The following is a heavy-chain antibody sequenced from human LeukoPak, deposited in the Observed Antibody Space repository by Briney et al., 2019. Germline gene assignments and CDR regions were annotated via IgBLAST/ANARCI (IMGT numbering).Heavy chain of an antibody. V-gene: IGHV1-69*13. Sequence: SVKVSCKASGGTFSSYAISWVRQAPGQGLEWMGGIIPIFGTANYAQKFQGRVTITADESTSTAYMELSSLRSEDTAVYYCATDIGYCSSTSDPPCGSWGQGTLVTVSS. CDR2: IIPIFGTA. CDR3: ATDIGYCSSTSDPPCGS. J-gene: IGHJ5*02. D-gene: IGHD2-2*01. CDR1: GGTFSSYA.